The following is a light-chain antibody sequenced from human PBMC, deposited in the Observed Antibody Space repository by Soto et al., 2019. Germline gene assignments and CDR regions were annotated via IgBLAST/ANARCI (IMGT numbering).Light chain of an antibody. J-gene: IGKJ1*01. CDR1: QSVSSSY. Sequence: EIVLTQSPGTLCLPPGERATLSCRASQSVSSSYLAWYQQKPGQAPRLLIYRASTRATGIPARFSGSGSGTEFTLTISSLQSEDFAIYYCQQHNDWPRRTFGQGTKVDIK. CDR2: RAS. CDR3: QQHNDWPRRT. V-gene: IGKV3-15*01.